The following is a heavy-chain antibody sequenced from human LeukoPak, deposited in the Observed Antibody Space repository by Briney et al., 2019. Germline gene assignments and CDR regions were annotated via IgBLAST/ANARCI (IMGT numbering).Heavy chain of an antibody. CDR3: ARVLADSGSFLDY. J-gene: IGHJ4*02. CDR1: GFTFSSYS. D-gene: IGHD1-26*01. V-gene: IGHV3-21*01. Sequence: GGSLRLSCAASGFTFSSYSMNWVRQAPGKGLEWVSSISSSSSYIYYADSVKGRFTISRDNAKNSLYLQMNSLRAEDTAVYYCARVLADSGSFLDYWGQGTLVTVSS. CDR2: ISSSSSYI.